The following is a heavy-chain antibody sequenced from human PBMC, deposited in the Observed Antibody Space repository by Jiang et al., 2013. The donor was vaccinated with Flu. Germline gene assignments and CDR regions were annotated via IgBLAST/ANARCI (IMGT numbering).Heavy chain of an antibody. CDR1: GYSFTSYW. CDR3: ARHETTVTSFDY. CDR2: IYPGDSDT. J-gene: IGHJ4*02. D-gene: IGHD4-17*01. Sequence: PGESLRISCEGSGYSFTSYWIGWVRQMPGKGLEWMGIIYPGDSDTRYSPSFQGQVTISADKSITTAYLQWSSLKASDTAMYYCARHETTVTSFDYWGQGTLITVSS. V-gene: IGHV5-51*01.